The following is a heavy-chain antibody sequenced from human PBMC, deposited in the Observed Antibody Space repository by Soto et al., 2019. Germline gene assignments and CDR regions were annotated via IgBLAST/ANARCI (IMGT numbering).Heavy chain of an antibody. V-gene: IGHV1-69*13. Sequence: SVKVSCKASGGTFSSYAISWVRQAPGQGLEWMRGIIPIFGTANYAQKFQGRVTITADESTSTAYMELSSLRSEDTAVYYCARDRSSAVGYCSSTGCPTGAFDIWGQGTMVTVSS. CDR3: ARDRSSAVGYCSSTGCPTGAFDI. D-gene: IGHD2-2*01. J-gene: IGHJ3*02. CDR2: IIPIFGTA. CDR1: GGTFSSYA.